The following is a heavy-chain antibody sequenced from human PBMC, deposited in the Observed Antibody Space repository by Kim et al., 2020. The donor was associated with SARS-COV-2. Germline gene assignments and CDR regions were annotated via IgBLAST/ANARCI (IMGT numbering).Heavy chain of an antibody. D-gene: IGHD3-22*01. J-gene: IGHJ6*02. CDR1: GGTFSSYA. Sequence: SVKVSCKASGGTFSSYAISWVRQAPGQGLEWMGGIIPIFGTANYAQKFQGRVTITADESTSTAYMELSSLRSEDTAVYYCVISRNYYDSSGFYYYYGMDVWGQGTTVTVSS. V-gene: IGHV1-69*13. CDR2: IIPIFGTA. CDR3: VISRNYYDSSGFYYYYGMDV.